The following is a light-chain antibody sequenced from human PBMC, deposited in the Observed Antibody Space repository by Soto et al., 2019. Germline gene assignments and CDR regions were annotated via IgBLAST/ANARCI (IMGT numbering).Light chain of an antibody. Sequence: QSALTQPRSVSGSPGQSVTISCTGTSSDVGDYNYVSWYQQHPGKAPKLMIYDVSNRPSGVPDRFSGSKSGNTASLTISGLEAEDEADYYCCSYVGTDTMVVFGTGTKMTVL. V-gene: IGLV2-11*01. CDR1: SSDVGDYNY. CDR2: DVS. CDR3: CSYVGTDTMVV. J-gene: IGLJ1*01.